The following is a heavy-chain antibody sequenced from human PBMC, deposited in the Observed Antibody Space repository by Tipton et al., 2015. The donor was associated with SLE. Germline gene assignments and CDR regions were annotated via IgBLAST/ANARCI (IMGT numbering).Heavy chain of an antibody. CDR3: ARGSGYGYGDDAFDI. V-gene: IGHV4-61*09. Sequence: TLSLTCTVSGGSITSGNYFWTWIRQPAGKGLEWIGNIYSSGSANSNPSLESRVTISIDTSKNQFSLKLTSVTAADTAVYYCARGSGYGYGDDAFDIWGQGTMVTVSS. CDR1: GGSITSGNYF. J-gene: IGHJ3*02. D-gene: IGHD5-18*01. CDR2: IYSSGSA.